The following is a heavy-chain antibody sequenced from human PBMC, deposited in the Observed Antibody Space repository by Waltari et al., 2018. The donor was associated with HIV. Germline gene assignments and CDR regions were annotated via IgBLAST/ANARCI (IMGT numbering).Heavy chain of an antibody. J-gene: IGHJ4*02. V-gene: IGHV3-49*03. CDR3: TRSSKLDY. CDR2: IRSRIYGGAT. Sequence: EVQLVEFGGGLVQPVRSLRLSCTGFGFSFGDFAISWFRRAPGKGLEWVGLIRSRIYGGATEYAAAAKGRFTISRDDLKSVAYLQMNSLKTEDTAVYYCTRSSKLDYWGQGTLVTVSS. D-gene: IGHD4-4*01. CDR1: GFSFGDFA.